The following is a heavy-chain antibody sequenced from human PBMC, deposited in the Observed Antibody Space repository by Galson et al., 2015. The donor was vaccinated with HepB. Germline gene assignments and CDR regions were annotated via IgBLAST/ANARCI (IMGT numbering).Heavy chain of an antibody. J-gene: IGHJ4*02. D-gene: IGHD3-22*01. V-gene: IGHV3-21*01. CDR2: ISSSSSYI. Sequence: SLRLSCAASGFTFSSYSMNWVRQAPGKGLEWVSSISSSSSYIYYADSVKGRFTISRDNAKNSLYLQMNSLRAEDTAVYYCARAWYYYDSSAAFDYWGQGTLVTVSS. CDR3: ARAWYYYDSSAAFDY. CDR1: GFTFSSYS.